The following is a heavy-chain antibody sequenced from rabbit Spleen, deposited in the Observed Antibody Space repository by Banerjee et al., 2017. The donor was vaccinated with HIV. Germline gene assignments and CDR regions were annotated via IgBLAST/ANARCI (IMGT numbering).Heavy chain of an antibody. CDR2: IDNSSGST. CDR3: ARDAGTSFSTYGMDL. D-gene: IGHD8-1*01. CDR1: GFSFSSSYY. J-gene: IGHJ6*01. Sequence: QSLEESGGDLVKPGGTLTLTCKASGFSFSSSYYMCWVRQAPGKGLELIACIDNSSGSTWYAGWVNGQFSISRSTSLDTVDLKMPSLTAADTATYFCARDAGTSFSTYGMDLWGPGTLVTVS. V-gene: IGHV1S43*01.